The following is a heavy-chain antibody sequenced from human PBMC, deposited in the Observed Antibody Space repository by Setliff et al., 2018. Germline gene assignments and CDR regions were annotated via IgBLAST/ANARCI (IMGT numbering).Heavy chain of an antibody. Sequence: SETLSLTCRVSDGSISSGNYYWGLIRQPPGKGLEWVATIYYTGTTNYSPSLKSRVTISVDTSKNQFSLKLSSVAAADTAVYYCARGYCNSVGCFFAGWFDPWGQGTLVTVSS. J-gene: IGHJ5*02. CDR2: IYYTGTT. CDR3: ARGYCNSVGCFFAGWFDP. V-gene: IGHV4-39*07. CDR1: DGSISSGNYY. D-gene: IGHD2-2*01.